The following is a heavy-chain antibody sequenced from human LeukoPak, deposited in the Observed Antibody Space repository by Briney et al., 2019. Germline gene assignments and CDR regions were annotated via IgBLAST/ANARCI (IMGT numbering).Heavy chain of an antibody. D-gene: IGHD3-10*01. V-gene: IGHV4-31*03. CDR1: GGSISSGGYY. Sequence: SETLSLTCTVSGGSISSGGYYWSWIRQHPGKGLEWIGYIYYSGSTYYNPSLKSRVTMSVDTSKNQFSLKLSSVTAADTAVYYCAREQSPFGETHWGQGTLVTVSS. CDR2: IYYSGST. J-gene: IGHJ4*02. CDR3: AREQSPFGETH.